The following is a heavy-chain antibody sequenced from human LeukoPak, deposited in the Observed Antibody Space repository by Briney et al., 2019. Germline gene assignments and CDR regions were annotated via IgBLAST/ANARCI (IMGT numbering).Heavy chain of an antibody. D-gene: IGHD4-17*01. CDR1: GFSLRTRGMR. CDR3: ALTTVTYDAFDI. Sequence: ASGPTLVNPTQTLTLTCTFSGFSLRTRGMRVRWIRQPPGKAPEWLARIDWDDDKFYSTSLKTRLTISKDTSKNQVVLTMTNMDPVDTATYYCALTTVTYDAFDIWGQGTMVTVSS. V-gene: IGHV2-70*04. J-gene: IGHJ3*02. CDR2: IDWDDDK.